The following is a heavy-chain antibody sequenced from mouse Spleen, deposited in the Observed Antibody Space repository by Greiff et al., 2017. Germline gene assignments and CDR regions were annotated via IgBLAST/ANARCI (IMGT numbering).Heavy chain of an antibody. Sequence: EVKLMESGGGLVKPGGSLKLSCAASGFTFSDYGMAWVRQAPGKGPEWVAFISNLAYSIYYADTVTGRFTISRENAKNTLYLEMSSLRSEDTAMYYCARRGTGRYFDYWGQGTTLTVSS. J-gene: IGHJ2*01. CDR1: GFTFSDYG. D-gene: IGHD4-1*01. V-gene: IGHV5-15*01. CDR3: ARRGTGRYFDY. CDR2: ISNLAYSI.